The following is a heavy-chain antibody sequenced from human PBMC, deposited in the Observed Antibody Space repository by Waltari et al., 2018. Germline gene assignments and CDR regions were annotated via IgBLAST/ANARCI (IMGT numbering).Heavy chain of an antibody. Sequence: EVQLLESGGGLVQPGGSLRLSCAASGFTFSSYAMSWVRQAPGKGLEWVSAISGSGGSTYYADSVKGRFTISRDNSKNTLYLQMNSLRAEDTAVYYCAKDGGAYCSGGSCGSWYFDLWGRGTLVTVSS. V-gene: IGHV3-23*01. CDR1: GFTFSSYA. D-gene: IGHD2-15*01. CDR3: AKDGGAYCSGGSCGSWYFDL. J-gene: IGHJ2*01. CDR2: ISGSGGST.